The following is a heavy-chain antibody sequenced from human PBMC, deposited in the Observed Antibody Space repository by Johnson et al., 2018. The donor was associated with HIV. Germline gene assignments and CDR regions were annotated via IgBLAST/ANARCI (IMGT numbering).Heavy chain of an antibody. Sequence: VQLVESGGGLVQPGGSLRLSCAASGFTFSDHYMDWVRQAPGQGLEWVDSIKQDGSEKYYVDSVKGRFTISRDNAKNSLYLQMNSLIAEDTAVYYCAREYYYDSSGTPVFDIWGQGTMVTVSS. CDR2: IKQDGSEK. CDR1: GFTFSDHY. V-gene: IGHV3-7*01. J-gene: IGHJ3*02. D-gene: IGHD3-22*01. CDR3: AREYYYDSSGTPVFDI.